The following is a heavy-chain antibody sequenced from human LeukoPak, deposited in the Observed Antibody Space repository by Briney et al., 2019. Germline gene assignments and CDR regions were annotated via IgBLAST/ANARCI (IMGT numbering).Heavy chain of an antibody. V-gene: IGHV3-7*01. Sequence: VQPGGSLRLSCVDSEFTFSNFWMTWVRQAPGKGLEWVATIKRDETEKYYVDSVKGRFTISRDNAKNSLYLQMNSLRAEDTAVYYCARSSRELGGYAPWELMPPFDYWGQGTLVTVSS. CDR2: IKRDETEK. CDR1: EFTFSNFW. J-gene: IGHJ4*02. D-gene: IGHD1-7*01. CDR3: ARSSRELGGYAPWELMPPFDY.